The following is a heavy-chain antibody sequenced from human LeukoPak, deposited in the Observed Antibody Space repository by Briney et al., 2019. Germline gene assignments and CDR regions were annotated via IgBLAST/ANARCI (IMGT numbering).Heavy chain of an antibody. CDR2: VYYSGST. D-gene: IGHD3-3*01. V-gene: IGHV4-59*08. J-gene: IGHJ3*02. CDR1: GGSISSYY. CDR3: ARHRSYYESRDAFDI. Sequence: SETLSLTCTVSGGSISSYYWSWIRQPPGKGLEWIGFVYYSGSTNYNPSLKSRVTISVEKSKNHFSLRLNSVTAADTAVYYCARHRSYYESRDAFDIWGQGTMVTVSS.